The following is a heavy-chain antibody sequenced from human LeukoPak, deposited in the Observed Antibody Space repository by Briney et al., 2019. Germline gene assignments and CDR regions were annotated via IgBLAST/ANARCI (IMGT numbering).Heavy chain of an antibody. V-gene: IGHV3-30*03. CDR3: AAADYVWGSYRLDY. J-gene: IGHJ4*02. D-gene: IGHD3-16*02. CDR1: GFTFSSYG. Sequence: PGGSLRLSCAASGFTFSSYGMHWVRQAPGKGLAGVAVISYDGSNKYYADSVKGRFTISRDNSKNTLYLQMNSLRAEDTAVYYCAAADYVWGSYRLDYWGQGTLVTVSS. CDR2: ISYDGSNK.